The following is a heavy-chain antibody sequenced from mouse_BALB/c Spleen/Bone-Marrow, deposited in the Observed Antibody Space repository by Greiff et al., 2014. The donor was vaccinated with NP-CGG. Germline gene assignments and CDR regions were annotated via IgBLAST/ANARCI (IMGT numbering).Heavy chain of an antibody. CDR2: ISYSGNT. CDR1: GDSITSGY. CDR3: AIVTTAWYFDV. Sequence: EVKLMESGPSLVKPSQTLSLTCSVTGDSITSGYRNWIRRFPGNKLEYMGYISYSGNTYYNPSLKSRISITRDTFKNQYYLQLNSATTEDTATYYCAIVTTAWYFDVWGAGTTVTVSS. D-gene: IGHD1-2*01. V-gene: IGHV3-8*02. J-gene: IGHJ1*01.